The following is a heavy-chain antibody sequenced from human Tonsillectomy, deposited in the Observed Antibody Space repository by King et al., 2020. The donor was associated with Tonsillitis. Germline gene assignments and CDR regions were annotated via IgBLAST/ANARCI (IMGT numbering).Heavy chain of an antibody. CDR3: ARDRTVAGIRFDY. J-gene: IGHJ4*02. CDR2: ISAYNGNT. CDR1: GYTFTSYG. D-gene: IGHD6-19*01. Sequence: VQLVESGAEVKKPGASVKVSCKASGYTFTSYGINWVRQAPGQGLEWMGWISAYNGNTNYAQNLQGRVTMTTDTSTSTAYMQLRSLRSDDTAMYYCARDRTVAGIRFDYWGQGTLVTVSS. V-gene: IGHV1-18*04.